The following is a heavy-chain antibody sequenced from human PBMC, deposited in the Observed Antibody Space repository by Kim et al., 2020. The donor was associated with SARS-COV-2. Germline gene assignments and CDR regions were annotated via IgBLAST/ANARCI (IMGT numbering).Heavy chain of an antibody. V-gene: IGHV3-30*04. J-gene: IGHJ6*02. CDR3: ARDSLAGATNYYYYGMDV. CDR1: GFTFSSYA. D-gene: IGHD1-26*01. Sequence: GGSLRLSCAASGFTFSSYAMHWVRQAPGKGLEWVTVISYDGSNKYYADSVKGRFTISRDNSKNTLYLQMNSLRAEDTAVYYCARDSLAGATNYYYYGMDVWGQGTTVTVSS. CDR2: ISYDGSNK.